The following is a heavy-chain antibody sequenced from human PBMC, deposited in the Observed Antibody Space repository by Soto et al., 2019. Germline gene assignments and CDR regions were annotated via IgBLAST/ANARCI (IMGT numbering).Heavy chain of an antibody. J-gene: IGHJ6*02. V-gene: IGHV3-15*01. D-gene: IGHD6-13*01. CDR1: GFTFSNAW. Sequence: GGSLRLSCAASGFTFSNAWMSWVRQAPGKGLEWVGRIKSKTDGGTTDYAAPVKGRFTISRDDSKNTLYLQMNSLKTEDTAVYYCTAGDSSWYEERVYGMDVWGQGTTVTVSS. CDR3: TAGDSSWYEERVYGMDV. CDR2: IKSKTDGGTT.